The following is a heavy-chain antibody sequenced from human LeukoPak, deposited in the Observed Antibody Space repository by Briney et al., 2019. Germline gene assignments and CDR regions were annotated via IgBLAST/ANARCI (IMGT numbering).Heavy chain of an antibody. CDR2: ISSSTSYI. Sequence: GGSLRLSCAASGFTFSSYSMNWVRQAPGKGLEWVSSISSSTSYIYYTDSVKGRFTISRDNAKNSLYLQMNSLRADDAAVYYCAREPTSMGSDYWGQGTLVTVSS. CDR1: GFTFSSYS. V-gene: IGHV3-21*01. D-gene: IGHD5-18*01. J-gene: IGHJ4*02. CDR3: AREPTSMGSDY.